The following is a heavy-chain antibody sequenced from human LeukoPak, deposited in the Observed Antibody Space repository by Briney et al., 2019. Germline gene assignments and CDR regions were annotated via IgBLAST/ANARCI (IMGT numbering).Heavy chain of an antibody. J-gene: IGHJ5*02. CDR2: IYYSGNT. CDR1: GGSISSSSYY. V-gene: IGHV4-39*01. CDR3: ARLYDFWSGDHNWFDP. D-gene: IGHD3-3*01. Sequence: SETLSLTCTVSGGSISSSSYYWRWVRQPPGKGLEWIGSIYYSGNTYYNPSLKSRVTISVDTSKNQFSLKLSSVTAADTAVYYCARLYDFWSGDHNWFDPWGQGTLVTVSS.